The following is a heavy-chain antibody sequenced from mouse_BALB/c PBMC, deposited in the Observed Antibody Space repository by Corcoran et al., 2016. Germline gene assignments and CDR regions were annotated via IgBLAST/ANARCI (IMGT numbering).Heavy chain of an antibody. D-gene: IGHD2-3*01. V-gene: IGHV1-7*01. Sequence: QVQLQQSGAELAKPGASVKMSCKASGYTFTSYWMHWVKQRPGQGLEWIGYINPSTGYTEYNQKFKDKATLTADKSSSTAYMQLSSLTSEDSAVYYCARSDDGYYYLDYWGQGTTLTVSS. J-gene: IGHJ2*01. CDR2: INPSTGYT. CDR1: GYTFTSYW. CDR3: ARSDDGYYYLDY.